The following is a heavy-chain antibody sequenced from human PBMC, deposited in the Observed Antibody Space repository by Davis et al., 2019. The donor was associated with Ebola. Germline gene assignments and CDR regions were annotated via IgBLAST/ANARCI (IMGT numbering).Heavy chain of an antibody. CDR3: ARESPTGYYGMDV. CDR2: IYYSGST. V-gene: IGHV4-59*01. J-gene: IGHJ6*04. D-gene: IGHD3-10*01. CDR1: GGSISSYY. Sequence: PSETLSLTCTVSGGSISSYYWSWIRQPPGKGLEWIGYIYYSGSTNYNPSLKSRVTISVDTSKNQFSLKLSSVTAADTAVYYCARESPTGYYGMDVWGKGTTVTVSS.